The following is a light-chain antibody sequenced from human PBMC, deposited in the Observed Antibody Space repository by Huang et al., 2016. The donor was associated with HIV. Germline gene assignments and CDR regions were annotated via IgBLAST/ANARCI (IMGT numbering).Light chain of an antibody. CDR3: FQGLLLRCT. Sequence: DVVLTQTPLSLSVTPGQPAAISCKSTQRLVHSVGKTFFLWYLQKAGQPPQLLMCAVSSRVCGVSDRFGGSGSVTEFTLHISRLEAEDVGIYYCFQGLLLRCTFGRGTSLEI. CDR1: QRLVHSVGKTF. V-gene: IGKV2-29*01. J-gene: IGKJ4*02. CDR2: AVS.